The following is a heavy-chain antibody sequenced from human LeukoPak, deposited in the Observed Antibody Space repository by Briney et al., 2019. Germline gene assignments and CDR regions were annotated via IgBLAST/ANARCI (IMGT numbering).Heavy chain of an antibody. Sequence: ASVKVSCKASGGTFSSYAISWVRQAPGQGLEWMGGIIPIFGTANYAQKFQGRVTITADESTSTAYMELSSLRSEDTAVYYCADARAAVHDAFDIWGQGTMVTVSS. V-gene: IGHV1-69*13. CDR3: ADARAAVHDAFDI. CDR1: GGTFSSYA. J-gene: IGHJ3*02. CDR2: IIPIFGTA. D-gene: IGHD6-13*01.